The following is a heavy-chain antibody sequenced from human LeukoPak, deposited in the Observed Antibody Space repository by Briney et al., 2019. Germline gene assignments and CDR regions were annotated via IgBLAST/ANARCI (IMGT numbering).Heavy chain of an antibody. CDR3: ARLNYGFPDY. CDR2: ISSSGST. J-gene: IGHJ4*02. V-gene: IGHV4-59*01. D-gene: IGHD3-3*01. Sequence: KPSETLSLTCTASGASISSYYWSWIRQPPGKGLEWIGYISSSGSTDYNSSLKSRVTISLDTSKNQFSLKLNSVTAADTAVYYCARLNYGFPDYWGQGTLVTVSS. CDR1: GASISSYY.